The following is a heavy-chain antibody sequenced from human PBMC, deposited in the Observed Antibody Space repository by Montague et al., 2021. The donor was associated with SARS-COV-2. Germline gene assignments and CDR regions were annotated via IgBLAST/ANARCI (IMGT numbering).Heavy chain of an antibody. CDR1: GFPFTSYG. Sequence: SRSISLSASGFPFTSYGMHWVRQAPGKGLEWVAVIWYDGSNKYYADSVKGRFTISRDNSKNTLYLQMNSLRAEDTAVYYCARDRGIAVAGTLYYFDYWGQGTLVTVSS. CDR2: IWYDGSNK. J-gene: IGHJ4*02. D-gene: IGHD6-19*01. V-gene: IGHV3-33*01. CDR3: ARDRGIAVAGTLYYFDY.